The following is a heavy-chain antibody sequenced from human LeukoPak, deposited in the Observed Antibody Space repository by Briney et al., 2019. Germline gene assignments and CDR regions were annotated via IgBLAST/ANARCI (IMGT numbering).Heavy chain of an antibody. J-gene: IGHJ4*02. CDR2: IYTRGNT. CDR1: GDSINSFY. Sequence: SETLSLTCTVSGDSINSFYRSWIRQPPGMGLEWIGCIYTRGNTNYNPSLQSRLAISADTSKNQFSLKLSSVTAADTAIYYCVRGRYYYDNWGQGTLVTVSS. V-gene: IGHV4-59*01. CDR3: VRGRYYYDN.